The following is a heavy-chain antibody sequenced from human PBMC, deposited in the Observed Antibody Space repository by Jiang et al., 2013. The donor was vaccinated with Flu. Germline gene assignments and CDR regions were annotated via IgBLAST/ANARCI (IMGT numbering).Heavy chain of an antibody. CDR1: GGSISSYY. CDR2: IYYSGST. V-gene: IGHV4-59*01. Sequence: GLVKPSETLSLTCTVPGGSISSYYWSWIRQPPGKGLEWIGYIYYSGSTNYNPSLKSRVTISVDTSKNQFSLKLSSVTAADTAVYYCARDGDGEQLVRRDYGMDVWGQGTTVTVSS. D-gene: IGHD6-13*01. CDR3: ARDGDGEQLVRRDYGMDV. J-gene: IGHJ6*02.